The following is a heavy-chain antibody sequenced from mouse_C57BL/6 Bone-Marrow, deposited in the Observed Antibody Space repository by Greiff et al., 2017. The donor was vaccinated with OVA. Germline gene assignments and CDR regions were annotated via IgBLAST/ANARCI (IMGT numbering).Heavy chain of an antibody. Sequence: VKLMESGAELVRPGASVKLSCKASGYTFTDYYINWVKQRPGQGLEWIARIYPGSGNTYYNEKFKGKATLTAEKSSSTAYMQLSSLTSEDSAVYFCARGYGSNYWYFDVWGTGTTVTVSS. J-gene: IGHJ1*03. CDR2: IYPGSGNT. V-gene: IGHV1-76*01. CDR3: ARGYGSNYWYFDV. CDR1: GYTFTDYY. D-gene: IGHD1-1*01.